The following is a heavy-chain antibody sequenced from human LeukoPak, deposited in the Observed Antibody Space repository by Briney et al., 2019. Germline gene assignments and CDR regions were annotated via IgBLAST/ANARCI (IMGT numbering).Heavy chain of an antibody. J-gene: IGHJ4*02. CDR2: ISSGSSTI. CDR3: AREPPGNYDSSGHYYAYFDC. V-gene: IGHV3-48*02. D-gene: IGHD3-22*01. Sequence: GGSLRLSCAASGFIFSDDNMNWVRQAPGKGLEWVSYISSGSSTIYYADSVEGRFTISRDNAKNSLYLQSNSLTDEDTAVYYCAREPPGNYDSSGHYYAYFDCWGQGTLVTVSS. CDR1: GFIFSDDN.